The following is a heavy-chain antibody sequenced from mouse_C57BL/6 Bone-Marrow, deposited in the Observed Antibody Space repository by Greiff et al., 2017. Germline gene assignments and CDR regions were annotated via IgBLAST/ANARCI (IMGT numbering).Heavy chain of an antibody. V-gene: IGHV1-63*01. CDR2: IYPGGGYT. Sequence: VKLMESGAELVRPGTSVKMSCKASGYTFTNYWIGWAKQRPGHGLEWIGDIYPGGGYTNYNEKFKGKATLTADKSSSTAYMQFSSLTSEDSAIYYCARWGTTVLGDYWGQGTTLTVSS. CDR1: GYTFTNYW. J-gene: IGHJ2*01. D-gene: IGHD1-1*01. CDR3: ARWGTTVLGDY.